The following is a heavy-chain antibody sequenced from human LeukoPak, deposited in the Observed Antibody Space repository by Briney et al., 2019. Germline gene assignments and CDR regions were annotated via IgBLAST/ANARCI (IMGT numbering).Heavy chain of an antibody. D-gene: IGHD3-22*01. CDR2: ISTSGST. CDR1: GGSISSYY. CDR3: ARVSHYYDSSGYYYVRAFDI. V-gene: IGHV4-4*07. J-gene: IGHJ3*02. Sequence: PSETLSLTCTVSGGSISSYYWSWIRQPAGKGLEWIGRISTSGSTNYNPSLKSRVTMSVDPSNNQFSLKLSSVTAADTAVYYCARVSHYYDSSGYYYVRAFDIWGQGTMVTVSS.